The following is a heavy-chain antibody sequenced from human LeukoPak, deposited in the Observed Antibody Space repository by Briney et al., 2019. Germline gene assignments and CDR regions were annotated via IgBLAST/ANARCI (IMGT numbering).Heavy chain of an antibody. CDR1: EFSFSHYA. D-gene: IGHD5-12*01. CDR3: ARDPPGSGSLLHFEY. J-gene: IGHJ4*02. V-gene: IGHV3-48*03. CDR2: ISSSGSTI. Sequence: GGSLRLSCAASEFSFSHYAMNWVRQAPGKGLEWVSYISSSGSTIYYADSVKGRFTVSRDNAKNSLYLQMNTLRAEDTAVYYCARDPPGSGSLLHFEYWGQGTVVTVSS.